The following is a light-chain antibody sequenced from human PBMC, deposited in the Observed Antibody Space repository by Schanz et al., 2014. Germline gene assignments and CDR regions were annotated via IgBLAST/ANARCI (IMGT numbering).Light chain of an antibody. J-gene: IGLJ1*01. V-gene: IGLV2-23*01. CDR3: FSYAGSGLYV. CDR2: EGT. Sequence: QSALTQPASVSGSPGQSITISCTGTSSDLGSYNLVSWYQQHPGKAPKLMIYEGTKRPSGVSNRFSGSKSGNTASLTISGLQAEDEADYYCFSYAGSGLYVFGTGTKVTVL. CDR1: SSDLGSYNL.